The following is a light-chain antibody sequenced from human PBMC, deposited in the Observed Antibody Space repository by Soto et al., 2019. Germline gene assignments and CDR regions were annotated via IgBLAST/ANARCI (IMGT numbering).Light chain of an antibody. J-gene: IGLJ1*01. CDR1: SGDIGSYNR. CDR2: EVT. CDR3: SSYTNIKTRACV. Sequence: QSALTQPASVSGSPGQSITISCTGTSGDIGSYNRVSWYQQHPCKAPKRIIYEVTDRPSGVSNRFSVSKSGNTASLTISGLQAEDEAEYYYSSYTNIKTRACVLGPGTNVTVL. V-gene: IGLV2-14*01.